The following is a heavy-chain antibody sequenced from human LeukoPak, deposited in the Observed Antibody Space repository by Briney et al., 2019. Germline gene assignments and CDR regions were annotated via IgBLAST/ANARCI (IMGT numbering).Heavy chain of an antibody. J-gene: IGHJ4*02. D-gene: IGHD3-10*01. V-gene: IGHV1-69*13. CDR2: IIPIFGTA. CDR3: ARVVYMVRGVIITSYFDY. Sequence: GASVKVSCKASGGTFSSYAISWVRQAPGQGLEWMGGIIPIFGTANYAQKFQGRVTITADESTSTAYMELSSLRSDDTAVYYCARVVYMVRGVIITSYFDYWGQGTLVTVSS. CDR1: GGTFSSYA.